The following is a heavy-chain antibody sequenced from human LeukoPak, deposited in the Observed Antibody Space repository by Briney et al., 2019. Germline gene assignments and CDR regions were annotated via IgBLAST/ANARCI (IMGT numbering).Heavy chain of an antibody. D-gene: IGHD1-26*01. CDR3: SKTSKLGPTEIDF. CDR1: GFIFSSYA. Sequence: PGGSLRLSCAASGFIFSSYAMSWVRQAPGKGLEWVSAISTSGSSTDYADSVQGRFTISRDNSKRTLYLQMNSLRAEDTAIYYCSKTSKLGPTEIDFWGQGALVTVSS. CDR2: ISTSGSST. V-gene: IGHV3-23*01. J-gene: IGHJ4*02.